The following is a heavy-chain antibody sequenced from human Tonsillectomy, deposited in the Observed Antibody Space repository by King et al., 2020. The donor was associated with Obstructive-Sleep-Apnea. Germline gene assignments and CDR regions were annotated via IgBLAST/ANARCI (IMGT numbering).Heavy chain of an antibody. J-gene: IGHJ4*02. Sequence: VQLVESGGGVVQPGRSLRLSCAASGFIFSNYAIHWVRQAPGKGLEWVAGISKDGYYKFYTDSVKGRFTISRDNSKNLLYLQMNSLRVDDTAVYSCASAFLDDHGDYGLGYWGQGTLVTVSS. CDR1: GFIFSNYA. CDR3: ASAFLDDHGDYGLGY. D-gene: IGHD4-17*01. V-gene: IGHV3-30*04. CDR2: ISKDGYYK.